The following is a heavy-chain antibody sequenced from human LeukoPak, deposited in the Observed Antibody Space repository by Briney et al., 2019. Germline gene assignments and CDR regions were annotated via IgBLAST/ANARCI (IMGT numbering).Heavy chain of an antibody. CDR2: IYTSGST. CDR1: GGSFSGYY. Sequence: SETLSLTCAVYGGSFSGYYWSWIRQPAGKGLEWIGRIYTSGSTNYNPSLKSRVTVSVDTSKNQFSLKLSSVTAADTAMYYCARGRVEMATIDFDYWGQGTLVTVSS. CDR3: ARGRVEMATIDFDY. J-gene: IGHJ4*02. D-gene: IGHD5-24*01. V-gene: IGHV4-59*10.